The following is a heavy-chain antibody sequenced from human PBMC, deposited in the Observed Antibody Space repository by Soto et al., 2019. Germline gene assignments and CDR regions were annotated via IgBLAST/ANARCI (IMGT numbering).Heavy chain of an antibody. CDR1: GYSISSGYY. Sequence: SETLSLTCAVSGYSISSGYYWGWIRQPPGRGLEWIGIIYHAGSSYYNPSLKSRVTISVDTSKNQFSLRLSSVTAADTAVYYCARGNGPYGMDVWGQGTTVTVSS. D-gene: IGHD2-8*01. CDR3: ARGNGPYGMDV. CDR2: IYHAGSS. V-gene: IGHV4-38-2*01. J-gene: IGHJ6*02.